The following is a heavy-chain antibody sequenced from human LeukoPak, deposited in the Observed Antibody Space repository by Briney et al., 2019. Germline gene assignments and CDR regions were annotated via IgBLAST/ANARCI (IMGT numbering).Heavy chain of an antibody. CDR2: ISYDGSNK. CDR3: AKDYCSGGSCYRLSY. V-gene: IGHV3-30*18. D-gene: IGHD2-15*01. CDR1: GFTFSSYG. Sequence: GGSLRLSCAASGFTFSSYGMHWVRQAPGKGLEWMAVISYDGSNKYYADSVKGRFTISRDNSKNTLYLQMNSLRVEDTAVYYCAKDYCSGGSCYRLSYWGQGTLVTVSS. J-gene: IGHJ4*02.